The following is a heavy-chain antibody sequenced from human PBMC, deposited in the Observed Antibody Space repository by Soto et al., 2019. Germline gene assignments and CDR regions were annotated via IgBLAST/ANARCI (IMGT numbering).Heavy chain of an antibody. V-gene: IGHV4-30-2*01. J-gene: IGHJ6*02. CDR2: FYRSGST. Sequence: PSETLSLTCAVSGGSISSGGYCWSWSRQPPGKGLECIGYFYRSGSTYYHPSLKSGVTISVDKSKNHFPMKLSSVTAAATAVYSSAGTYYYGSGSYYSDYYYYGTDVGAQRTTVTVSS. CDR3: AGTYYYGSGSYYSDYYYYGTDV. CDR1: GGSISSGGYC. D-gene: IGHD3-10*01.